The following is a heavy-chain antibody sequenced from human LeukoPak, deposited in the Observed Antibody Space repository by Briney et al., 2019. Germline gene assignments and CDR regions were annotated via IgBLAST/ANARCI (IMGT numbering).Heavy chain of an antibody. CDR2: VSSRSDYI. J-gene: IGHJ5*02. CDR3: AREGFGYCSSTSCLNWFDP. Sequence: SGGSLRLSCAASGFTFSTYSMNWVRQAPGKGLEWVSYVSSRSDYIYYADSVKGRFTISSDNAKNSLYLQMNSLRAEDTAVYYCAREGFGYCSSTSCLNWFDPWGQGTLVTVSS. CDR1: GFTFSTYS. V-gene: IGHV3-21*01. D-gene: IGHD2-2*01.